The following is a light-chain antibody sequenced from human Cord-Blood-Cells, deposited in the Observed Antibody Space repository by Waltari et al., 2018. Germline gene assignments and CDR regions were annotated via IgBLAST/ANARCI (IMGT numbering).Light chain of an antibody. V-gene: IGKV3D-15*01. Sequence: EIVMTQSPATLSVSPGARATLSCRASQSVSSNLAWYQQKPGQAPRRLIYGSSIRATGIPARFSGSGSGTEFTLTISSLQSEDFAVYYCQQYNNGPPITFGQGTRLEIK. CDR1: QSVSSN. CDR2: GSS. J-gene: IGKJ5*01. CDR3: QQYNNGPPIT.